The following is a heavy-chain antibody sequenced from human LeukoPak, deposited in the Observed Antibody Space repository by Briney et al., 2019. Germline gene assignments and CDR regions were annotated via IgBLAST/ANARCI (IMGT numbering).Heavy chain of an antibody. D-gene: IGHD3-22*01. CDR1: GGSISSSSYY. CDR2: IYYSGST. Sequence: SETLSLTCTVSGGSISSSSYYWGWIRQPPGKGLEWIGSIYYSGSTYYNPSLKSRVTISVDTSKNQFSLKLSSVTAADTAVYYCARSLSYDSSGGFDYWGQGTLVTVSS. J-gene: IGHJ4*02. V-gene: IGHV4-39*07. CDR3: ARSLSYDSSGGFDY.